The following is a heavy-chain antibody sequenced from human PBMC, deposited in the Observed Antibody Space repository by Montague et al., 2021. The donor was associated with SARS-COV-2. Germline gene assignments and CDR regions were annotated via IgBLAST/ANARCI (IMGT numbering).Heavy chain of an antibody. CDR3: ARREYSYGWGD. V-gene: IGHV4-39*01. J-gene: IGHJ4*02. CDR2: VDHSGNT. Sequence: ETLSLTCTVTGGPISGSSDYWGWIRQSPGKGLEWIASVDHSGNTYYSPSLKSRLTISVDTSKNQFSLKLNSVTAADTALYYCARREYSYGWGDWGQGTLVTVSS. CDR1: GGPISGSSDY. D-gene: IGHD5-18*01.